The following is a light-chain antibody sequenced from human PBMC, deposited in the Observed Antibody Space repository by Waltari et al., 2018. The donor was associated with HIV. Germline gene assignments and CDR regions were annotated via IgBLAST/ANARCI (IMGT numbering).Light chain of an antibody. J-gene: IGLJ3*02. CDR2: SNH. CDR1: RDQVCHRG. CDR3: SAWDSELTSWV. Sequence: AGLTQPPSVSKGLRQTATLSWTGNRDQVCHRGALCLQQYQGHPPKVLSSSNHNRPSGISERFSSSRSGNTASLTITGLQPEDEADYYCSAWDSELTSWVFGGGTKLTVL. V-gene: IGLV10-54*04.